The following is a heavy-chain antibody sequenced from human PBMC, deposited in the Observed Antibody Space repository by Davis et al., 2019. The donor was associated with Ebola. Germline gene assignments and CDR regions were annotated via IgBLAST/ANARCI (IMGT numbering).Heavy chain of an antibody. CDR3: ARSGNYYYYYDGMDV. CDR2: IYPGNSET. D-gene: IGHD1-7*01. Sequence: GESLKISCKGSGYSFTSYWIGWVRQMPGKGLEWMGIIYPGNSETRYNPSFQGQITISADKSISTAYLQWSSLQASDTAMYYCARSGNYYYYYDGMDVWGQGTTVIVSS. V-gene: IGHV5-51*01. J-gene: IGHJ6*02. CDR1: GYSFTSYW.